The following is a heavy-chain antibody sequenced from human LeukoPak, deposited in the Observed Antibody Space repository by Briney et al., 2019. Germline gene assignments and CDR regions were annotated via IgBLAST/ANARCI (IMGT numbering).Heavy chain of an antibody. D-gene: IGHD3-22*01. CDR3: ARLLEYYDSRGYFDY. CDR1: GGSISSSGYY. CDR2: TYYSGST. V-gene: IGHV4-39*01. J-gene: IGHJ4*02. Sequence: PSETLSLTCIVSGGSISSSGYYWGWIRQPPGKGLEWIGSTYYSGSTYYNPSLKSRVTISVDTSKNQFSLNLRSVTAGDTAVYYCARLLEYYDSRGYFDYWGQGTPVTVSS.